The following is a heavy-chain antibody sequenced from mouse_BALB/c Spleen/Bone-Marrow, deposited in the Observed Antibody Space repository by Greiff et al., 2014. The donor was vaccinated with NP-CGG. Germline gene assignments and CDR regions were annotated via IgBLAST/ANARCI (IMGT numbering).Heavy chain of an antibody. CDR1: GFSLTSYG. J-gene: IGHJ4*01. D-gene: IGHD2-10*02. Sequence: VQLQQSGPGLVAPSQSLSITCTVSGFSLTSYGVSWVRQSPGKGLEWLGVIWGDGSTNYHSALISRLSISKDNSKSQLFLKLNSPQTDDTATYYCAKGEYAKRYYAMDYWGQGTSVTVSS. CDR3: AKGEYAKRYYAMDY. V-gene: IGHV2-3*01. CDR2: IWGDGST.